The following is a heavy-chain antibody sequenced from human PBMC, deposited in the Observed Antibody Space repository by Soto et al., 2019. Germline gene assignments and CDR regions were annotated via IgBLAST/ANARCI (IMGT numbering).Heavy chain of an antibody. J-gene: IGHJ6*02. CDR3: ARAGNIVVVPAAPTDYYYYGMDV. CDR1: GGSISSGDYY. CDR2: IYYSGST. V-gene: IGHV4-30-4*01. Sequence: SETLSLTCTVSGGSISSGDYYWSWIRQPPGKGLEWIGYIYYSGSTYYNPSLKSRVTISVDTSKNQFSLKLSSVTAADTAVYYCARAGNIVVVPAAPTDYYYYGMDVWGQRTTVTVSS. D-gene: IGHD2-2*01.